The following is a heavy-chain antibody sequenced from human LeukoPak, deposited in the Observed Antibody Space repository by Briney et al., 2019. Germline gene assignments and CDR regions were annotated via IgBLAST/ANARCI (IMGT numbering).Heavy chain of an antibody. CDR1: GYTFTSYY. D-gene: IGHD1-26*01. CDR2: INPSGGSK. V-gene: IGHV1-46*01. J-gene: IGHJ4*02. Sequence: ASVKVSCKASGYTFTSYYMHWVRQAPGQGLEWMGIINPSGGSKSYAQKFQGRVTMTRDKSTSTVYMELSSLRAEDTAVYYCARARSGSYERWGQGTLVTVSS. CDR3: ARARSGSYER.